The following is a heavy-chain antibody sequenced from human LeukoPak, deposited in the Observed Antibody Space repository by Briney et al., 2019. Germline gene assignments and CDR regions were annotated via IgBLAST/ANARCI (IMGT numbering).Heavy chain of an antibody. Sequence: SETLSLICTVSGGSISSSSYYWGWIRQPPGKGLEWIGSIYYSGSTYYNPSLKSRVTISVDTSKNQFSLKLSSVTAADTAVYYCASECRGGDCSTDAFDIWGQGTMVTVSS. D-gene: IGHD2-21*02. CDR1: GGSISSSSYY. V-gene: IGHV4-39*01. J-gene: IGHJ3*02. CDR2: IYYSGST. CDR3: ASECRGGDCSTDAFDI.